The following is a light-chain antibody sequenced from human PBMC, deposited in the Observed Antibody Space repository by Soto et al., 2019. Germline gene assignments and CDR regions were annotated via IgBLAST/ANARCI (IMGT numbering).Light chain of an antibody. CDR2: AVN. Sequence: QSVLTQPRSVSGSPGQSVTISCTGTSSDVGAYQYVSWYQQYPGKAPKLMIYAVNKRPSGVPDRFSGSRSGNTASLTVSGLQAEDEADYYCSSCAGSNNYVFGTGTKVTVL. CDR1: SSDVGAYQY. V-gene: IGLV2-8*01. CDR3: SSCAGSNNYV. J-gene: IGLJ1*01.